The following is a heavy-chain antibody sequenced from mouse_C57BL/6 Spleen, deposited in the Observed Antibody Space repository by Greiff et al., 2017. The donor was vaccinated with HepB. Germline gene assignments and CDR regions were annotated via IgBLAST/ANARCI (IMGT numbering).Heavy chain of an antibody. D-gene: IGHD3-3*01. J-gene: IGHJ3*01. CDR2: IHPNSGST. Sequence: VQLQESGAELVKPGASVKLSCKASGYTFTSYWMHWVKQRPGQGLEWIGMIHPNSGSTNYNEKFKSKATLTVDKSTSTAYMQLSSLTSEDSAVYYCARWGDWAYWGQGTLVTVSA. CDR3: ARWGDWAY. V-gene: IGHV1-64*01. CDR1: GYTFTSYW.